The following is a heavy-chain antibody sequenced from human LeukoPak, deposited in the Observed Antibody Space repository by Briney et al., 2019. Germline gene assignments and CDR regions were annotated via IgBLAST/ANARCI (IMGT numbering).Heavy chain of an antibody. J-gene: IGHJ4*02. CDR1: GFTFSSYA. CDR3: AKTPTYYYGSGSLKAVDY. V-gene: IGHV3-23*01. Sequence: PGGSLRLSCAASGFTFSSYAMSWVRQAPGKGLEWVSAIGGSGGSTYYADSVKGRFTISRDNSKNTLYLQMNSLRAEDTAVYYCAKTPTYYYGSGSLKAVDYWGQGTLVTVSS. D-gene: IGHD3-10*01. CDR2: IGGSGGST.